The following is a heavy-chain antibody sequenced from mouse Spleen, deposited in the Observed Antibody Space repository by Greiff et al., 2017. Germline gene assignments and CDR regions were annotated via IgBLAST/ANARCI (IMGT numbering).Heavy chain of an antibody. Sequence: EVMLVESGGGLVKPGGSLKLSCAASGFTFSSYAMSWVRQTPEKRLEWVATISSGGSYTYYPDSVKGRFTISRDNAKNTLYLQMSSLRSEDTAMYYCARSGGSEFAYWGQGTLVTVSA. CDR2: ISSGGSYT. D-gene: IGHD1-1*02. CDR1: GFTFSSYA. J-gene: IGHJ3*01. CDR3: ARSGGSEFAY. V-gene: IGHV5-9-1*01.